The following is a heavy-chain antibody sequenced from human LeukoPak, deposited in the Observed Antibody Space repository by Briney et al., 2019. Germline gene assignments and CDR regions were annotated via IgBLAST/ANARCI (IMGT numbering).Heavy chain of an antibody. CDR1: HASLKNFY. Sequence: PGTPSHSPALPHASLKNFYWSWIPQPPGKGRWWWGYFYYRGIIQYNPSPTSRVTTSVDTSKSKFSLYLRSVTAAETPVYYFAALRGANYRYFFYSWGQG. D-gene: IGHD4/OR15-4a*01. J-gene: IGHJ4*02. V-gene: IGHV4-59*01. CDR2: FYYRGII. CDR3: AALRGANYRYFFYS.